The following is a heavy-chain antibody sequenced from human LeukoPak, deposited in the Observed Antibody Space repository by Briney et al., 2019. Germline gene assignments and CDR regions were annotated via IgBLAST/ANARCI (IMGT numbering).Heavy chain of an antibody. CDR2: ISAYSGNT. J-gene: IGHJ4*02. D-gene: IGHD3-10*01. Sequence: ASGKACCKASDYPFTSYGISWVPPAPGQGLEGMGWISAYSGNTNYAQKLQGRVTMTTDISTSTAYMELRSLRSDDTAVYYCARDLPTYYYGSGSPFDYWGQGTLVTVSS. CDR1: DYPFTSYG. CDR3: ARDLPTYYYGSGSPFDY. V-gene: IGHV1-18*01.